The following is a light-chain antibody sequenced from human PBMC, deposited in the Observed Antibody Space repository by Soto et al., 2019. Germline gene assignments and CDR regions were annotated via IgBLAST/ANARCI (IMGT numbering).Light chain of an antibody. CDR3: SSYTGGSTYV. CDR1: SSDISGYKY. CDR2: DVS. V-gene: IGLV2-14*01. Sequence: QSALTQPASVSGSPGQSITISCTGTSSDISGYKYVSWYQQHPGKAPKLMIYDVSNRPSGVSNRFSGSKSGNTATLTISGLKGEDEAEYYCSSYTGGSTYVFGTGTQLTVL. J-gene: IGLJ1*01.